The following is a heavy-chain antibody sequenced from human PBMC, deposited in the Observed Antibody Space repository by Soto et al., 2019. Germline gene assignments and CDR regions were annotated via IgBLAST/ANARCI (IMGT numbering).Heavy chain of an antibody. CDR2: FAPFNGKT. Sequence: QVQLVQSAAEVRRPGASVKVSCRTSGYIFNHYGINWVRQAPGQGLEWVGWFAPFNGKTSSLQRLQDRISMTIDTSASTAYLEVRSLTSDDTGVYFCAREGGSSTYYPLELDFWGQGTLVTVSS. J-gene: IGHJ4*02. CDR1: GYIFNHYG. CDR3: AREGGSSTYYPLELDF. V-gene: IGHV1-18*01. D-gene: IGHD6-13*01.